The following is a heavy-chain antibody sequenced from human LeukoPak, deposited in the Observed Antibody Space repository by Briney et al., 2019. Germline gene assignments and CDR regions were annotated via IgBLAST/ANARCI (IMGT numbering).Heavy chain of an antibody. D-gene: IGHD3-10*01. CDR2: IYYSGST. Sequence: PSETLSLTCTVSGGSISSSSYYWGWIRQPPGKGLEWIGSIYYSGSTYYNPSLKSRVTISVDTSKNQFSLKLSSVTAADTAVYYCARVLQATYYYGSGSYYFDCWGQGTLVTVSS. V-gene: IGHV4-39*01. CDR1: GGSISSSSYY. CDR3: ARVLQATYYYGSGSYYFDC. J-gene: IGHJ4*02.